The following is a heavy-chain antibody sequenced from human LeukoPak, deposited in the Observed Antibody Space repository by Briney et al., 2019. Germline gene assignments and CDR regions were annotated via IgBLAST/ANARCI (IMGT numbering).Heavy chain of an antibody. V-gene: IGHV1-69*05. CDR2: IIPIFGTA. J-gene: IGHJ3*02. CDR3: ARVGYYDSSGYRPGALDI. CDR1: GGTFSSYA. D-gene: IGHD3-22*01. Sequence: SVKVSCKASGGTFSSYAISWVRQAPGQGLEWMGGIIPIFGTANYAQKFQGRVTITTDESTSTAYMELSSLRSEDTAVYYCARVGYYDSSGYRPGALDIWGQGTMVTVSS.